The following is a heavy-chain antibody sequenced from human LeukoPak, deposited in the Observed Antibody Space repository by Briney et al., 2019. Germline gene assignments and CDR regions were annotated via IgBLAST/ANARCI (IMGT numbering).Heavy chain of an antibody. CDR1: GGSISSYY. CDR2: IYYSGST. CDR3: ARWRGGDAFDI. D-gene: IGHD5-12*01. J-gene: IGHJ3*02. Sequence: TSETLSLTCTVSGGSISSYYWNWIRQPPGKGLEWIGNIYYSGSTNYNPSLKSRVTISLDTSKNQFSLKLSSVTAADTAVYYCARWRGGDAFDIWGQGTMVTVSS. V-gene: IGHV4-59*01.